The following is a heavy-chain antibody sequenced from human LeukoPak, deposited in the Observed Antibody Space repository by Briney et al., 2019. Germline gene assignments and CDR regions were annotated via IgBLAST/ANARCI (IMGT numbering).Heavy chain of an antibody. CDR1: GFTFSSCG. D-gene: IGHD4-23*01. CDR3: ARDLGGGNAFDY. J-gene: IGHJ4*02. Sequence: GGSLRLSCAASGFTFSSCGMHWVRQAPGKGLEWVAVIWYDGSNKYYADSVKGRFTISRDNSKNTLYLQMNSLRAEDTAVYYCARDLGGGNAFDYWGQGTLVTVSS. V-gene: IGHV3-33*01. CDR2: IWYDGSNK.